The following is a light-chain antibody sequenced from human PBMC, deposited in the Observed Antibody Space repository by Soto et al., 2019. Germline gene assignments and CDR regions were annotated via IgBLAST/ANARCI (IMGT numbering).Light chain of an antibody. CDR2: GAS. CDR1: QSVSSSY. CDR3: QQYGSSPKT. Sequence: EIVLTQSPGTLSLSPGERATLSCRASQSVSSSYLAWYQQKPGQAPRLLIYGASSRATGIPDRFSGSGSGPDFTLNISRLEPEDFAVYYCQQYGSSPKTFGQGTKLEIK. V-gene: IGKV3-20*01. J-gene: IGKJ2*01.